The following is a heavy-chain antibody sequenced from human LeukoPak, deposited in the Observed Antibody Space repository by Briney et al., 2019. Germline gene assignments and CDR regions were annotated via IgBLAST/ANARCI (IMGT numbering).Heavy chain of an antibody. CDR2: INTDGTNT. CDR3: AKDRGWLQYDY. CDR1: GFTFSSYS. D-gene: IGHD5-24*01. Sequence: GGSLRLSCAASGFTFSSYSMNWVRQAPGKGLVWVSGINTDGTNTRNADSLKGRFTISRDNAKNTLYLQMNGLRVEDTAVYYCAKDRGWLQYDYWGQGSLVTVSS. V-gene: IGHV3-74*01. J-gene: IGHJ4*02.